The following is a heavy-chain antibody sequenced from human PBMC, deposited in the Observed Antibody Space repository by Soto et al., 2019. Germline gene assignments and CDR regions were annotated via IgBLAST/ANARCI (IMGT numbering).Heavy chain of an antibody. CDR1: GFTVTSNG. CDR3: AKDRQYPRDYCHY. D-gene: IGHD4-4*01. CDR2: ISANGQGI. V-gene: IGHV3-23*01. Sequence: EVKLLESGGGLVQPGGSLRLSCGVSGFTVTSNGVSWVRQAPGKGLEWVSAISANGQGIWYADSVKGRFTISRDISRNTVFLQMDSLRAEDTAVYYCAKDRQYPRDYCHYWGQGTLVTVSS. J-gene: IGHJ4*02.